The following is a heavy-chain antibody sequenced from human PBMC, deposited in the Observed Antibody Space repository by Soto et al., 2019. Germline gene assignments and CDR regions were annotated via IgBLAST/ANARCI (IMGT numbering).Heavy chain of an antibody. Sequence: SETLSLTCSVSGADINTYSWTWIRQPAGKGLEWIGRIYTSASINYNPSLRGRVTLSVDTSTNQVSLKLASVTAADTAVYFCARVTMVIRDSDHFGVDVWGHGTTVTVSS. CDR2: IYTSASI. CDR1: GADINTYS. CDR3: ARVTMVIRDSDHFGVDV. D-gene: IGHD4-17*01. J-gene: IGHJ6*02. V-gene: IGHV4-4*07.